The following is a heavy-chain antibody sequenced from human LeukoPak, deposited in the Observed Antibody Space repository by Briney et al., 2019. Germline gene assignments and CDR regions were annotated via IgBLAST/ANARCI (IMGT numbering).Heavy chain of an antibody. CDR1: GYTLTELS. D-gene: IGHD4-11*01. V-gene: IGHV1-24*01. CDR3: ATFLDYIPAFDFDY. Sequence: ASVNVSCKISGYTLTELSMHWVRQAPGKGLEWMGGFDPEDGETIYAQKFQGRVTMTEDTSTDTAYMELSSLRSEDTAVYYCATFLDYIPAFDFDYWGQGTLVTVSS. J-gene: IGHJ4*02. CDR2: FDPEDGET.